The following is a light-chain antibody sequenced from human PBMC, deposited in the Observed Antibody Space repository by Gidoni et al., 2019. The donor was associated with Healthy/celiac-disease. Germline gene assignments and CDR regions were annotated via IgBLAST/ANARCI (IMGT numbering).Light chain of an antibody. CDR3: QQYNSYPT. V-gene: IGKV1-5*01. CDR2: DAS. J-gene: IGKJ3*01. Sequence: DIQMTQSPSTLSASVGDRVTITCRASQSISSWLAWYQQKPGKAPKLLIYDASSLESGVPSRFSGSGSGTEFTLTISSLQPDDFATYYCQQYNSYPTFXPXTKVDIK. CDR1: QSISSW.